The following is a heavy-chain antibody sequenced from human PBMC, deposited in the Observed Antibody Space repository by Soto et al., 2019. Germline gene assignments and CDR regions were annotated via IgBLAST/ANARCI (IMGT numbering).Heavy chain of an antibody. J-gene: IGHJ6*02. V-gene: IGHV3-33*01. CDR2: IWYDGSNK. D-gene: IGHD6-13*01. Sequence: GGSLRLSCAASGFTFSSYGMHWVRQAPGKGLEWVAVIWYDGSNKYYADSVKGRFTISRDNSKNTLYLQMNSLRAEDTAVYYCAREKKSRQQLVLYYYYGMDVWGQGTTVTVSS. CDR3: AREKKSRQQLVLYYYYGMDV. CDR1: GFTFSSYG.